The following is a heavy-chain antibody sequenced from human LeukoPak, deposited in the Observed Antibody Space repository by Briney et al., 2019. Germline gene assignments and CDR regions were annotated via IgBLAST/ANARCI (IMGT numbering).Heavy chain of an antibody. D-gene: IGHD2-21*02. V-gene: IGHV1-46*01. CDR2: INPSGGST. J-gene: IGHJ3*02. CDR3: ARAVGVVVTATGGAFDI. Sequence: ASVKVSCKASGYTFTSYYMHWVRQAPGQGLEWMGMINPSGGSTSYAQKFQGRVTMTRDTSTSTVYMELSSLRSEDTAVYYCARAVGVVVTATGGAFDIWGQGTMVTVSS. CDR1: GYTFTSYY.